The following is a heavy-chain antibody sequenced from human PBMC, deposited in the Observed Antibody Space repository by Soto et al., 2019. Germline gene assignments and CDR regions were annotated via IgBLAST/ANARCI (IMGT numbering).Heavy chain of an antibody. CDR1: GFTFSSYA. V-gene: IGHV3-30-3*01. CDR2: ILYDGSIE. CDR3: AREASAAALNWFDP. Sequence: GGSLRLSCAASGFTFSSYAMHWVRQAPGKGLEWVAVILYDGSIEHYADSVKGRFTVSRDNSKSTVYLQMNSLTPEDTAVYYCAREASAAALNWFDPWGQGTLVTVSS. D-gene: IGHD6-13*01. J-gene: IGHJ5*02.